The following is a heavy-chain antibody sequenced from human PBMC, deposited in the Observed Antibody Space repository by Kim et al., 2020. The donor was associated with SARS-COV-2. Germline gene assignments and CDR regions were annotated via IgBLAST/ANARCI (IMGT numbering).Heavy chain of an antibody. J-gene: IGHJ5*02. CDR3: ARGYSRNWFYP. V-gene: IGHV3-66*01. D-gene: IGHD2-15*01. CDR1: GLIVSGNY. CDR2: IYSDGST. Sequence: GGSLRLSCAASGLIVSGNYMSWVRQAPGKGLEWVSVIYSDGSTSYIDAVKGRFTISRDNSQNTLYLQMNSLIAEDTAVYYCARGYSRNWFYPWGQGIL.